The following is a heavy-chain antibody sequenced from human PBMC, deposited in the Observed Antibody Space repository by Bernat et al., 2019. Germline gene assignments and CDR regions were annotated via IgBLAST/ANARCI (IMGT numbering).Heavy chain of an antibody. V-gene: IGHV3-23*01. Sequence: EVQLLESGGGLVQPGGSLRVSCAASGFIFRNYVMSWVRQAPGKGLEWVADISTSGDDTKFADSVKGRFTISRDNSKNTMHLQMNSLRAEDTAVYYCAKASVSYYYMDVWGKGTTVTVSS. CDR3: AKASVSYYYMDV. J-gene: IGHJ6*03. CDR1: GFIFRNYV. D-gene: IGHD6-6*01. CDR2: ISTSGDDT.